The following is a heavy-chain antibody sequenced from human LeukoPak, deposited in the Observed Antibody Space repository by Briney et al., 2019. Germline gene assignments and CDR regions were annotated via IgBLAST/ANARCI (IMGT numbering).Heavy chain of an antibody. Sequence: PSETLSLTCTVSGGSISSRPYCWGWIRQPPGKGLEWLGSFFYSGSTNYKPSLKSRVTISVDTSKNQFSLKLSSVTAADTAVYYCARGRTRDTIFGVVRPAHNWFDPWGQGTLVTVSS. J-gene: IGHJ5*02. V-gene: IGHV4-39*01. CDR1: GGSISSRPYC. CDR2: FFYSGST. CDR3: ARGRTRDTIFGVVRPAHNWFDP. D-gene: IGHD3-3*01.